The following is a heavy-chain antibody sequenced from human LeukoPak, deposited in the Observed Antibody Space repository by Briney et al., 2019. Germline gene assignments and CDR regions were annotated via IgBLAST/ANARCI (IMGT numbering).Heavy chain of an antibody. J-gene: IGHJ4*02. CDR2: IYYSGST. Sequence: SETLSLTCTVSGGSISSYYWSWIRQPPGKGLEWIGYIYYSGSTYYNPSLKSRVTISADTSKKQFSLKLSSVTAADTAVYYCARGLRLGELSVLLWVQATLATDSS. CDR3: ARGLRLGELSVLL. CDR1: GGSISSYY. V-gene: IGHV4-59*12. D-gene: IGHD3-16*02.